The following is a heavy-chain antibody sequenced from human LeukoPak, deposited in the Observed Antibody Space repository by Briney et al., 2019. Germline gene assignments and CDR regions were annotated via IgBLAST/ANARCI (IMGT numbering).Heavy chain of an antibody. CDR2: IGTTGDT. CDR3: ARGHLPVVDGDGLSDAFDI. Sequence: GSLRLSCAASRFTFNNYDMHWVRQAIGKGLEWVSGIGTTGDTYYPGSVKGRFTISRENAKSSLYLQMNSLRADDTAVYYCARGHLPVVDGDGLSDAFDIWGQGTKVTVSS. J-gene: IGHJ3*02. D-gene: IGHD2-15*01. CDR1: RFTFNNYD. V-gene: IGHV3-13*01.